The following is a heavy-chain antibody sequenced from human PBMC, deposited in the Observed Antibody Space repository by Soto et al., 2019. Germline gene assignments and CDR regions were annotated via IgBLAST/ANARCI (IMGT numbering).Heavy chain of an antibody. CDR1: SGSISTSSSY. CDR3: GAQDYGDKGYYFEN. Sequence: QLQLQESGPGLVKPSETLSLTCTVSSGSISTSSSYWGWIRQPPGKGLEWIGSIYYSGNTYYNPSLKRRVTISIDTSKYQFSLKLNSVTAADTAVYYCGAQDYGDKGYYFENWGQGTLVTVSS. J-gene: IGHJ4*02. CDR2: IYYSGNT. D-gene: IGHD4-17*01. V-gene: IGHV4-39*01.